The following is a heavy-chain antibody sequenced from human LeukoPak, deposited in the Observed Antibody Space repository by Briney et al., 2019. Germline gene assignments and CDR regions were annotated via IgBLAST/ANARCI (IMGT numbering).Heavy chain of an antibody. CDR1: GYTFTSYA. J-gene: IGHJ4*02. V-gene: IGHV1-3*01. CDR2: INAGNGNT. CDR3: ARDRGDIVVVPAAMELDY. Sequence: ASVKVSCKASGYTFTSYATHRVRQAPGQRLEWMGWINAGNGNTKYSQKFQGRVTITRDTSASTAYMELSSLRSEDTAVYYCARDRGDIVVVPAAMELDYWGQGTLVTVSS. D-gene: IGHD2-2*01.